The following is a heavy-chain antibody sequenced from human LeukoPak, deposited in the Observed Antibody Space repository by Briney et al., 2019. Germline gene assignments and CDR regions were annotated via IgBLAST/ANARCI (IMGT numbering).Heavy chain of an antibody. Sequence: EGSLRLSCAASGFTCSSYSMNWVRQAPGKGLEWVSSISSSSSYIYYADSVKGRFTISRDNAKNSLYLQMNSLRAEDTAVYYCANHLACGSTSCPPFDYWGQGTLVTVSS. CDR2: ISSSSSYI. V-gene: IGHV3-21*01. J-gene: IGHJ4*02. CDR1: GFTCSSYS. CDR3: ANHLACGSTSCPPFDY. D-gene: IGHD2-2*01.